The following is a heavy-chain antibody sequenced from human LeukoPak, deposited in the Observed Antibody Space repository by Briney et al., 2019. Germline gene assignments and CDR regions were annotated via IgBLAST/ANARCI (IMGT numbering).Heavy chain of an antibody. Sequence: GGSLRLSCAGSGFTFSDFYINWIRQAPGKGLEWISYISSSGSYTDYADSVRGRFTISRDNTKNSVYLQMTNLRAEDTAVYYCARDSAGGYLLNYFDYWGQGSLVTVSS. CDR1: GFTFSDFY. CDR2: ISSSGSYT. J-gene: IGHJ4*02. D-gene: IGHD1-26*01. CDR3: ARDSAGGYLLNYFDY. V-gene: IGHV3-11*05.